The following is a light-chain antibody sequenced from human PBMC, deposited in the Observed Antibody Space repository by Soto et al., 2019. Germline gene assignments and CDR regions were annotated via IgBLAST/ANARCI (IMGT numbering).Light chain of an antibody. J-gene: IGKJ4*01. CDR2: GAS. CDR1: DSISTN. CDR3: QQYNSWPT. Sequence: EIIMTQSPATLTVSPGEGATLSCRTSDSISTNLAWYQHKRGQSPRLLVYGASTRATGVPARFSGSGSGAEFTFSISSLQSEDFAVYYCQQYNSWPTFGGGTKVEIK. V-gene: IGKV3-15*01.